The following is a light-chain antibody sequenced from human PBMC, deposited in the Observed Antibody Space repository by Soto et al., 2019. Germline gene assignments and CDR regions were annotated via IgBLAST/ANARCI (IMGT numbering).Light chain of an antibody. CDR1: SSNIGAGYD. CDR3: QSHYNSLSGYV. Sequence: QSVLTQPPSVSGAPGQRVTISCTGSSSNIGAGYDVHWYQQLPGTAPKLLIYANFNRPSGVPDRFSGSKSGTSASLAITGLQAEDEADYYCQSHYNSLSGYVFGPGTKLTVL. CDR2: ANF. J-gene: IGLJ1*01. V-gene: IGLV1-40*01.